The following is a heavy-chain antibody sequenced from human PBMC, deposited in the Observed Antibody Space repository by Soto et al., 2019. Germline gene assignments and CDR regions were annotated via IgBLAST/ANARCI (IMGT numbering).Heavy chain of an antibody. Sequence: SLRLSCAASGFTFNDHAIHLFRQTPGKCLEWVSSISWDSGIREYADSVKGRFTISRDNAKNSLYLEMNSLRADDTALYYCAKDYNNYWSGYYAHWGQGTPVTVSS. V-gene: IGHV3-9*01. D-gene: IGHD3-3*01. J-gene: IGHJ4*02. CDR2: ISWDSGIR. CDR1: GFTFNDHA. CDR3: AKDYNNYWSGYYAH.